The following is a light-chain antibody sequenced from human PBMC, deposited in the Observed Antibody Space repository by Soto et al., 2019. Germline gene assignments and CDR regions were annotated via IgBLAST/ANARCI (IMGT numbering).Light chain of an antibody. CDR2: GAS. V-gene: IGKV3-15*01. CDR1: QSVSSN. CDR3: QQYNNWPRT. J-gene: IGKJ1*01. Sequence: EIGLTQSPATLSLSPGERATLSCRASQSVSSNLAWYQQKPGQAPRLLIYGASTRATGIPARFSGSGSGTEFTLTISSLQSEDFAVYYCQQYNNWPRTFGQGTKVDIK.